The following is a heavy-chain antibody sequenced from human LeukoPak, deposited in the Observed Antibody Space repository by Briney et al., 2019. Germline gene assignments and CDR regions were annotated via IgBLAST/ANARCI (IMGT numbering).Heavy chain of an antibody. Sequence: GGSLRLSCAGSGVTFSSYSMIWVREAPGKGLEWVSSIRGDSSETRHAGSVMGRFTISRDNAEKSLYLQMNSLRAEDTAVYYCARVHFGVVPDYWGQGTLVTVSS. CDR3: ARVHFGVVPDY. J-gene: IGHJ4*01. CDR2: IRGDSSET. V-gene: IGHV3-21*01. D-gene: IGHD3-3*01. CDR1: GVTFSSYS.